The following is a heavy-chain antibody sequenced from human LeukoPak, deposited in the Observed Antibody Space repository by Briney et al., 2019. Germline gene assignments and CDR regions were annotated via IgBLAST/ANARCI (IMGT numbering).Heavy chain of an antibody. CDR1: GASISSYY. CDR3: VATERWLQWDY. J-gene: IGHJ4*02. D-gene: IGHD5-24*01. V-gene: IGHV4-4*08. CDR2: ISNSVST. Sequence: SDTLSLTCTVSGASISSYYWSWIRQPPGKGLEWIAFISNSVSTNYNPSLKSRVTISLDTSRKQLSLRLSSVIAADTAVYYCVATERWLQWDYWGQGTLVTVSS.